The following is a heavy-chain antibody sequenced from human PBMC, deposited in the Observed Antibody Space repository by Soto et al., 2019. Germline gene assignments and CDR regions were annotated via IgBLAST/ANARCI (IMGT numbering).Heavy chain of an antibody. CDR1: GGSIDSGGYF. Sequence: SETLSLTCSVSGGSIDSGGYFWNWIRQHPGRGLEWIGYIYYTGNTIYNPSLKSRFIISMDTSKNHFSLSLTNVTAADTAVYYCATLGEPSTNHYFGMDVWGQGNTVTVSS. CDR3: ATLGEPSTNHYFGMDV. J-gene: IGHJ6*02. CDR2: IYYTGNT. V-gene: IGHV4-30-4*08. D-gene: IGHD3-16*01.